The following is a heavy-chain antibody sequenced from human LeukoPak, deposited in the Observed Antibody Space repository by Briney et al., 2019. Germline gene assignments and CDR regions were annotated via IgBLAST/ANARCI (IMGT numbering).Heavy chain of an antibody. J-gene: IGHJ4*02. CDR2: ISSSSIYT. CDR1: GFTFSDYY. CDR3: ARDLQQQPGKGCYFDY. D-gene: IGHD6-13*01. Sequence: GGSPRLSCAASGFTFSDYYMSWVRQAPGKGLEWVSYISSSSIYTNYADSVKGRFTISRDNAKNSLYLQMNSLRAEDTAVYYCARDLQQQPGKGCYFDYWGQGTLVTVSS. V-gene: IGHV3-11*06.